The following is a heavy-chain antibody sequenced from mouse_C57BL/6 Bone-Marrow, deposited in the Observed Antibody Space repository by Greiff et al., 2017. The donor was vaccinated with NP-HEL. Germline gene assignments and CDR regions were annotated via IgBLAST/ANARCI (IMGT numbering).Heavy chain of an antibody. CDR3: ARDLITTVVADWYFDV. J-gene: IGHJ1*03. D-gene: IGHD1-1*01. Sequence: EVMLVESGGGLVKPGGSLKLSCAASGFTFSSYAMSWVRQTPEKRLEWVATMSDGGSYTYYPDNVKGRFTISRDNAKNNLYLQMSHLKSEDTAMYYCARDLITTVVADWYFDVWGTGTTVTVSS. CDR2: MSDGGSYT. CDR1: GFTFSSYA. V-gene: IGHV5-4*01.